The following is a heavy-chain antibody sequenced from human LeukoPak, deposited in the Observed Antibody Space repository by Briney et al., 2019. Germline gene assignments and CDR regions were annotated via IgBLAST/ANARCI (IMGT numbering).Heavy chain of an antibody. Sequence: GRSLRLSCAASGFTFSSYGIHWVRQAPGKGLEWVAIIWYDGSNKYYADSVKGRFTISRDNSKNTLYLQMNSLRAEDTAIYYCATVRGSSGTYYIDYWGQGTLVTVSS. J-gene: IGHJ4*02. D-gene: IGHD3-10*01. V-gene: IGHV3-33*08. CDR2: IWYDGSNK. CDR3: ATVRGSSGTYYIDY. CDR1: GFTFSSYG.